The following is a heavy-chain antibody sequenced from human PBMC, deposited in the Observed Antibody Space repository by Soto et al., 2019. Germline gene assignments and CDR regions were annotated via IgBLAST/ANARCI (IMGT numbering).Heavy chain of an antibody. CDR3: ARGDYGTGGYPFPYFDY. V-gene: IGHV1-2*02. D-gene: IGHD2-8*02. CDR1: GYSFTGYY. CDR2: INPDSGAT. J-gene: IGHJ4*02. Sequence: ASVKVSCKASGYSFTGYYIHWVRQAPGQGLEWMGWINPDSGATNYAQNFQGRVTLTSDTSISTASMDLTSLTSDDTAVYYCARGDYGTGGYPFPYFDYWGQGTLVTVAS.